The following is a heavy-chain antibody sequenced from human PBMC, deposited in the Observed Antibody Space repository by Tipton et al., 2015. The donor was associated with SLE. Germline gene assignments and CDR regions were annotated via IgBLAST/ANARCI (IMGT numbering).Heavy chain of an antibody. CDR2: IYYSGST. CDR1: GGSISSHY. Sequence: LRLSCTVSGGSISSHYWSWIRQPPGKGLEWIGYIYYSGSTNYNPSLKSRVTISVDTSKNQFSLKLSSVTAADTAVYYCARAAAGSPLGYWGQGTLVTVSS. CDR3: ARAAAGSPLGY. V-gene: IGHV4-59*11. D-gene: IGHD6-13*01. J-gene: IGHJ4*02.